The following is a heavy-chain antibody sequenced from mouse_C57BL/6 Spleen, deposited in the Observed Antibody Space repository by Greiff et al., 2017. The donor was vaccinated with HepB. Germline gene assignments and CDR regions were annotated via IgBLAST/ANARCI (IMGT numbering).Heavy chain of an antibody. D-gene: IGHD1-1*01. V-gene: IGHV1-81*01. J-gene: IGHJ2*01. CDR1: GYTFTSHG. CDR2: IFSGSGNT. CDR3: ARSKDGSGDYFDY. Sequence: QVQLQQSGAELARPGASVKLSCKASGYTFTSHGISWVKQRAGQGLEWIGEIFSGSGNTYYNEKFKGKATLTADKSPSTAYMEVRSLTSEDPAVYFCARSKDGSGDYFDYWGQGTTVTVSS.